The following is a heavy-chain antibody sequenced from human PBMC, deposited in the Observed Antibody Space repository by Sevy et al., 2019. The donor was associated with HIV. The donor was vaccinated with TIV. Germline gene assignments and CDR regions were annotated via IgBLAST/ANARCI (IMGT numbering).Heavy chain of an antibody. CDR1: GFTFSRCW. J-gene: IGHJ3*02. CDR2: IKEDGSEK. Sequence: GGSLRLSCTASGFTFSRCWMSWVRQAPGKGLEWVANIKEDGSEKNYVDSVKGRFTISRDNADDSLFLQMSSLRAEDTAVYYCASLFTGSGTYYNIAFDTWGQGTMVTVSS. V-gene: IGHV3-7*03. CDR3: ASLFTGSGTYYNIAFDT. D-gene: IGHD3-10*01.